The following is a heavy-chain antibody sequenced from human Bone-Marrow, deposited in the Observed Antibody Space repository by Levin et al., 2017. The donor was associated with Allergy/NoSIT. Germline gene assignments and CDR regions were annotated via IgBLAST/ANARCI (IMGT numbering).Heavy chain of an antibody. CDR3: ARDFNSGDYVGWFDP. J-gene: IGHJ5*02. D-gene: IGHD4-17*01. V-gene: IGHV4-59*01. Sequence: QSQTLSLTCAVSGDSISGFFWNWIRQPPGKGLEWIGYISHTGRAYYIPSLTSRVAMSVDTSKNQFSLKLASVTAADTAVYFCARDFNSGDYVGWFDPWGQGILVTVSS. CDR1: GDSISGFF. CDR2: ISHTGRA.